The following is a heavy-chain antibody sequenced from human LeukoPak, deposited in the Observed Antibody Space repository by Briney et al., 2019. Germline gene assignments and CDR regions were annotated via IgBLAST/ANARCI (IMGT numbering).Heavy chain of an antibody. V-gene: IGHV4-39*01. CDR2: IYYGQTI. CDR1: AASISSSSHH. CDR3: VRHDGRGGATMGAFDS. J-gene: IGHJ5*01. D-gene: IGHD4/OR15-4a*01. Sequence: PSETLSLTCTISAASISSSSHHWGWIRQSPGKGLEWIGSIYYGQTIYYNPSLNSRVTISVVTSKDHFTLQLSSVTAADTAVYYCVRHDGRGGATMGAFDSWGQGSLVTVSS.